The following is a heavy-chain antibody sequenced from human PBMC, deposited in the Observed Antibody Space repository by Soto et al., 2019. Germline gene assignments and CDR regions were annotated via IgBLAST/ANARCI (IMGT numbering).Heavy chain of an antibody. CDR2: IYYPGST. CDR1: GGSISSSSYN. D-gene: IGHD3-10*01. V-gene: IGHV4-39*01. CDR3: ERDYRSENWFDP. Sequence: SETLSLTCTVSGGSISSSSYNWAWIRQPPGKGLEWIGSIYYPGSTYYNPSLKSRVTISVDTSKNQFSLKLNSVTAADTAVYYCERDYRSENWFDPWGQGTLVTVSS. J-gene: IGHJ5*02.